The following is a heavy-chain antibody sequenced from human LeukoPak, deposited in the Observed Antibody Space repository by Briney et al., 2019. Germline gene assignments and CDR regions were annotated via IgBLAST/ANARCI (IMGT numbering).Heavy chain of an antibody. V-gene: IGHV3-66*01. CDR1: GFTFSSYS. CDR2: IYSGGDT. J-gene: IGHJ4*02. Sequence: GGSLRLSCAASGFTFSSYSMTWVRQAPGKGLEWVSVIYSGGDTYYADSVKGRFTISRDNSKNTLYLQMNSLRAEDTAVYYCAREEGPLDYWGQGTLVTVSS. CDR3: AREEGPLDY.